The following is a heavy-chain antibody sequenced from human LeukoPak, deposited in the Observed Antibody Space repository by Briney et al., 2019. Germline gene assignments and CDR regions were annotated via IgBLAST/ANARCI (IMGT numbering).Heavy chain of an antibody. CDR2: IYYSGST. CDR3: ARILGDFWSGYYRWFDP. J-gene: IGHJ5*02. V-gene: IGHV4-59*01. D-gene: IGHD3-3*01. CDR1: GGSISSYY. Sequence: SETLSLTCTVSGGSISSYYWSWIRQPPGKGLGWIGYIYYSGSTNYNPSLKSRATISVDTSKNQFSLKLSSVTAADTAVYYCARILGDFWSGYYRWFDPWGQGTLVTVSS.